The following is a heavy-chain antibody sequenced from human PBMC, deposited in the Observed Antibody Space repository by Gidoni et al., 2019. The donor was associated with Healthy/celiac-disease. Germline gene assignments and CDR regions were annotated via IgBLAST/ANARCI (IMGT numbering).Heavy chain of an antibody. V-gene: IGHV3-21*01. D-gene: IGHD6-19*01. CDR2: ISSSSSYI. J-gene: IGHJ6*02. CDR1: GFTFSSYS. Sequence: EVQLVESGGGLVKPGGSLRLSCAASGFTFSSYSMNWVRQAPGKGLEWVSSISSSSSYIYYADSVKGRFTISRDNAKNSLYLQMNSLRAEDTAVYYCAREGGIAVATMDVWGQGTTVTVSS. CDR3: AREGGIAVATMDV.